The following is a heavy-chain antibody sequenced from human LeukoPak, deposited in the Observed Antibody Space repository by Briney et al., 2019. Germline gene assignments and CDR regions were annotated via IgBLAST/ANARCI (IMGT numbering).Heavy chain of an antibody. CDR2: ISSSGSTI. CDR3: ARLRFDYFDY. V-gene: IGHV3-48*04. J-gene: IGHJ4*02. Sequence: PGGSLRLSCAASGFTFSSYSMNWVRQAPGKGLEWVSSISSSGSTIYYADSVKGRFTISRDNAKNSLYLQMNSLRAEDTAVHYCARLRFDYFDYWGQGTLVTVSS. D-gene: IGHD3-16*01. CDR1: GFTFSSYS.